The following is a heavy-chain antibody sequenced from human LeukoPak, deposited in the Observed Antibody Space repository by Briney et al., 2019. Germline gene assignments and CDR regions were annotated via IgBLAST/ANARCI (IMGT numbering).Heavy chain of an antibody. D-gene: IGHD3-9*01. V-gene: IGHV3-48*02. CDR1: GFSFTDYP. CDR2: IRTTAEGAKYA. Sequence: GGSLSLSCATSGFSFTDYPMNWVRQAPGKGLEWISNIRTTAEGAKYAYYADSVKGRVTISRDDGKNTLYLHMNSLRDDDTAVYYCATDQRYAFDYWGQGILVTVSS. J-gene: IGHJ4*02. CDR3: ATDQRYAFDY.